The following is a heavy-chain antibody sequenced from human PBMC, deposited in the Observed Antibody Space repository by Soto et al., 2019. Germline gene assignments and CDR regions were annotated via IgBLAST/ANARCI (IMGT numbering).Heavy chain of an antibody. CDR3: ARRDSGSFYRFFDP. CDR2: TGSGTGPG. CDR1: GCSRRTNP. J-gene: IGHJ5*02. V-gene: IGHV1-69*06. D-gene: IGHD2-15*01. Sequence: GGPVKVSYKASGCSRRTNPISWVRQAPGQGLEWMGGTGSGTGPGNNAQKFQGRRTVTADKSTITVYMELTNLSSEDTAVYYCARRDSGSFYRFFDPLGQGTLVPVSS.